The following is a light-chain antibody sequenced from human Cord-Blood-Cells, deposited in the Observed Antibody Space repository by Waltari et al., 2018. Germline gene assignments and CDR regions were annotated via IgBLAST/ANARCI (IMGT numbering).Light chain of an antibody. CDR2: GAS. Sequence: ELVFTQSPGTLSLSPGERSTLSCRASQSVSSSYLAWYQQKPGQAPRLLIDGASSRATGIPDRFSGSGSGTDFTLTISRLEPEDFAVYYCQQYGSYTFGQGTKLEIK. V-gene: IGKV3-20*01. CDR3: QQYGSYT. J-gene: IGKJ2*01. CDR1: QSVSSSY.